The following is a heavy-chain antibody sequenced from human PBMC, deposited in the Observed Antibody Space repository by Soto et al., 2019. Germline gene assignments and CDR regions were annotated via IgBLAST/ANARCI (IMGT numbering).Heavy chain of an antibody. D-gene: IGHD3-10*01. V-gene: IGHV3-30*18. Sequence: QVQLVESGGGVVRPGRSLRLSCAASGFTFSSYGMHWVRQAPGKGLEWVAVISYDGSNKYYADSVKGRFTISRDNSKNTLYLQMNSLRAEDTAVYYCAKDRRYYGSGSYYYYYYGMDVWGQGTTVTVSS. CDR2: ISYDGSNK. CDR1: GFTFSSYG. J-gene: IGHJ6*02. CDR3: AKDRRYYGSGSYYYYYYGMDV.